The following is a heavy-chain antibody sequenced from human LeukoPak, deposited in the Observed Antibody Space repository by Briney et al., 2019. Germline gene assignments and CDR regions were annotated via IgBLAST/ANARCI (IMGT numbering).Heavy chain of an antibody. D-gene: IGHD5-18*01. CDR3: ARDLPDTAMDTGGVDY. Sequence: VSVKVSCKASGYTFTGYYMHWVRQAPGQGLEWMGWINPNSGGTNYAQKFQGRVTMTRDTSISTAYMELSRLRSDDTAVYYCARDLPDTAMDTGGVDYWGQGTLVTVSS. CDR1: GYTFTGYY. J-gene: IGHJ4*02. V-gene: IGHV1-2*02. CDR2: INPNSGGT.